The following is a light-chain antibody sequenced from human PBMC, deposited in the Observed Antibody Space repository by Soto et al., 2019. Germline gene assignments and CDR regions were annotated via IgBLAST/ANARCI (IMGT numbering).Light chain of an antibody. V-gene: IGKV3-20*01. J-gene: IGKJ1*01. CDR3: QRYGSSPPWT. Sequence: EVVLTQSPGTLSLSPGERAALSCRASQSLTYNYLAWFQQKPGQAPRLLIYGISNRATGIPDRFSGSGSGTDFTLTISRLELEDFAVYYCQRYGSSPPWTFGQGTKVEIK. CDR2: GIS. CDR1: QSLTYNY.